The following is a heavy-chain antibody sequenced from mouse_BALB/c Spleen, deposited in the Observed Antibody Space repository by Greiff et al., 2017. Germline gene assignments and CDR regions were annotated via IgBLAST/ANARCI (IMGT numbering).Heavy chain of an antibody. V-gene: IGHV3-6*02. CDR2: ISYDGSN. CDR3: ARSSRYDYWYFDV. D-gene: IGHD2-14*01. Sequence: EVQLQESGPGLVKPSQSLSLTCSVTGYSITSGYYWNWIRQFPGNKLEWMGYISYDGSNNYNPSLKNRISITRDTSKNQFFLKLNSVTTEDTATYYCARSSRYDYWYFDVWGAGTTVTVSS. CDR1: GYSITSGYY. J-gene: IGHJ1*01.